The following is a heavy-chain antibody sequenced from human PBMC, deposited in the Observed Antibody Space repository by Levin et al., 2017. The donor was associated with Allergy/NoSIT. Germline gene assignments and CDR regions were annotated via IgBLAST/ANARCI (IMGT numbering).Heavy chain of an antibody. Sequence: GGSLRLSCAASGFTFSDYYMSWIRQAPGKGLEWVSYISSSGSTIYYADSVKGRFTISRDNAKNSLYLQMNSLRAEDTAVYYCAREGLLWFGELSYYYGMDVWGQGTTVTVSS. CDR2: ISSSGSTI. CDR1: GFTFSDYY. D-gene: IGHD3-10*01. J-gene: IGHJ6*02. V-gene: IGHV3-11*01. CDR3: AREGLLWFGELSYYYGMDV.